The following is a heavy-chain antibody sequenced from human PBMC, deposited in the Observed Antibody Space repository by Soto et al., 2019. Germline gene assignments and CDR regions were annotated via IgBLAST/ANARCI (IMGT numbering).Heavy chain of an antibody. Sequence: QVQLEQSGAEVKKPGASVKVSFKSSGYTFTSYGISWVRQAPGQGLEWMGWISGYNGNTKYAQKLQGRVTMTTDTSTSTAYMELRSLRADDTAVYYCARDLGGQIVDYWGQGTLVTVSS. J-gene: IGHJ4*02. CDR2: ISGYNGNT. D-gene: IGHD1-26*01. V-gene: IGHV1-18*01. CDR3: ARDLGGQIVDY. CDR1: GYTFTSYG.